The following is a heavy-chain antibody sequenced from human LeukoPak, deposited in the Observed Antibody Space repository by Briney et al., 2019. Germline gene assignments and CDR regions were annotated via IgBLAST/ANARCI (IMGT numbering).Heavy chain of an antibody. CDR2: IYSGGST. CDR3: ARDRGGDYGDYLFI. Sequence: GGSLRLSCAASGFTVSSNYMSWVRQAPGKGLEWVSVIYSGGSTHYADSVKGRLTISRDNSKNTLYLQMNSLRAEDTAVYCCARDRGGDYGDYLFIWGQGTLVTVSS. CDR1: GFTVSSNY. J-gene: IGHJ4*02. V-gene: IGHV3-66*01. D-gene: IGHD4-17*01.